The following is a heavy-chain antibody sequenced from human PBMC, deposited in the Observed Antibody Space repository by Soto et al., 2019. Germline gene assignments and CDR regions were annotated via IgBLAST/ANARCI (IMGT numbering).Heavy chain of an antibody. V-gene: IGHV4-34*01. CDR1: GGSFSGYY. D-gene: IGHD5-18*01. CDR2: INHIGST. Sequence: PSLTCAVYGGSFSGYYWSWIRQPPGKGLEWIGEINHIGSTNYNPSLKSRVTISVDTSTNQFSLKLSSVTAADTAVYYCARVFWWGYSYATYGMDVWGQGTTVTVAS. CDR3: ARVFWWGYSYATYGMDV. J-gene: IGHJ6*02.